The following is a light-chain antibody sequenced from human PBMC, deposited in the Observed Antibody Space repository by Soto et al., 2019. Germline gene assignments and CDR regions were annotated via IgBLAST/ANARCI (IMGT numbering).Light chain of an antibody. CDR2: DAS. CDR1: ESISSY. CDR3: QQRSKWPLT. Sequence: EIVLTQSPATLYLSPGERDTLSCRASESISSYLAWYQQKPGQAPSLLIYDASNRATGIPARFSGSGSGTDFTLTIDNLEAEDFAVYYCQQRSKWPLTFGGGTKVEIK. V-gene: IGKV3-11*01. J-gene: IGKJ4*01.